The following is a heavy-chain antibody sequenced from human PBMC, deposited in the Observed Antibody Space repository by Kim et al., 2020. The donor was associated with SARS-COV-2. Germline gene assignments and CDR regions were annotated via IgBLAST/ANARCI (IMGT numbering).Heavy chain of an antibody. CDR1: GFTFSSYS. Sequence: GGSLRLSCAASGFTFSSYSMNWVRQAPGKGLEWVSSISSSSPYIYYADSVTGRFTISRDNAKNSLYLQMNSLRAEDTAVYYCARAFRAADSYYYYYGMDVWGRGTTVTVSS. J-gene: IGHJ6*02. V-gene: IGHV3-21*01. CDR3: ARAFRAADSYYYYYGMDV. D-gene: IGHD6-13*01. CDR2: ISSSSPYI.